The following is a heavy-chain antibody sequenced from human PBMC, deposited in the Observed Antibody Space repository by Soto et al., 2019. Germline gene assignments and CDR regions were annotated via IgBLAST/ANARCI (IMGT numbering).Heavy chain of an antibody. V-gene: IGHV3-23*01. D-gene: IGHD2-15*01. CDR3: AKDRIVRDCSGGTCYFDY. Sequence: EVQLLESGGGLVQPGGSLRLSCAASGFTFSSFAMSWVRQAPGKGLEWVSAISTSGASTYYADSVKGRFTISRDNSKNTLYLQMNSVRAEDTAVYYCAKDRIVRDCSGGTCYFDYWGQGTLVTVSS. CDR1: GFTFSSFA. CDR2: ISTSGAST. J-gene: IGHJ4*02.